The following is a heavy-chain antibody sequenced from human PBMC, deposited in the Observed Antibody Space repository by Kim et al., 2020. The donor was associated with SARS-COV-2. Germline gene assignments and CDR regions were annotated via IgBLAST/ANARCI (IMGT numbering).Heavy chain of an antibody. V-gene: IGHV3-48*02. Sequence: RGRFTISRDNAKNSLYLQMNSLRDEETAVYYCARDEKEHGTVRARGHFDYWGQGTLVTVSS. J-gene: IGHJ4*02. CDR3: ARDEKEHGTVRARGHFDY. D-gene: IGHD3-10*01.